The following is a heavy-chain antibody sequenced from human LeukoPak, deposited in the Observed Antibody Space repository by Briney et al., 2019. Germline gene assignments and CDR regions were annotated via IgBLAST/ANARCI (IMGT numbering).Heavy chain of an antibody. CDR3: AREKYNWNFYYYMEV. V-gene: IGHV1-69*05. CDR2: IIPIFGTA. Sequence: ASVKVSCKASGGTFSSYAISWVRQAPGQGLEWMGGIIPIFGTANYAQKFQGRVTITTDESTSTAYMELSSLRSEDTAVYYCAREKYNWNFYYYMEVWGKGTAVTVSS. D-gene: IGHD1-20*01. J-gene: IGHJ6*03. CDR1: GGTFSSYA.